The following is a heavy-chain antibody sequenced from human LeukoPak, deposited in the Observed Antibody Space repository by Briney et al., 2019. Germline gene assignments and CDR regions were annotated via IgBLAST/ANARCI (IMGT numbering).Heavy chain of an antibody. CDR2: TYYGSKWNN. J-gene: IGHJ4*02. Sequence: SQTLSLTCAISGDSFSSSSNVWNWIRQSPSRGLEWLGRTYYGSKWNNDYAGSVKSRITVNPDTSKNQFSLQLNSVTPEDTAVYYCARGAMRTGFDSWGQGTLVTVSA. V-gene: IGHV6-1*01. CDR3: ARGAMRTGFDS. CDR1: GDSFSSSSNV. D-gene: IGHD1-1*01.